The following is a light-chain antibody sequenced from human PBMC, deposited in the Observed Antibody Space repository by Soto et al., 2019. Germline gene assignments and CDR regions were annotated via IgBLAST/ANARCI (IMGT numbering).Light chain of an antibody. CDR2: STN. J-gene: IGLJ3*02. Sequence: QTVVTQEPSLTVSPGGTVTLTCASSTGAVTSGYSPNWFQQKPGQAPRALIYSTNNRHSWTLARFSGSLLGGQAALTLSGVQPEDEAEYYCLLYYGGSWVFGGGTKLTVL. CDR1: TGAVTSGYS. CDR3: LLYYGGSWV. V-gene: IGLV7-43*01.